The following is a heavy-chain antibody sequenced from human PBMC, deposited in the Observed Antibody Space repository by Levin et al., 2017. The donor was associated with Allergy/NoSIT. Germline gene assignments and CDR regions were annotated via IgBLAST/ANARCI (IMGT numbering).Heavy chain of an antibody. CDR1: GYTFTGYY. CDR2: INPNSGGT. CDR3: ARGWGYCSSTSCYGRFDP. V-gene: IGHV1-2*02. J-gene: IGHJ5*02. D-gene: IGHD2-2*01. Sequence: GGSLRLSCKASGYTFTGYYMHWVRQAPGQGLEWMGWINPNSGGTNYAQKFQGRVTMTRDTSISTGYMELSRLRSDDTAVYYCARGWGYCSSTSCYGRFDPWGQGTLVTVSS.